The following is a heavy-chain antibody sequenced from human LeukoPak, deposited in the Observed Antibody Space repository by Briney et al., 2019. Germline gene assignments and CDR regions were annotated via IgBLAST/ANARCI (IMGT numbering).Heavy chain of an antibody. J-gene: IGHJ4*02. V-gene: IGHV3-23*01. CDR1: GFIFSSYA. Sequence: PGGSLTVSCPASGFIFSSYAMSWLRQAAGKGLEWVSSINGSGCSKYYADCVKGRFTISSDNSNNTLYLQMNSPRAEDTAVYYCAKDLKVVVAATPDFWGQGTLVTVSS. CDR3: AKDLKVVVAATPDF. D-gene: IGHD2-15*01. CDR2: INGSGCSK.